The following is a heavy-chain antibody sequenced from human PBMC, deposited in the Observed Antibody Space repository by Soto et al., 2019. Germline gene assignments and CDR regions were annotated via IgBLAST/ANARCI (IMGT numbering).Heavy chain of an antibody. J-gene: IGHJ5*02. CDR2: INPNSGAT. CDR3: MRGRGTILAPLP. V-gene: IGHV1-2*02. CDR1: GYTFTGYF. Sequence: QVQLVQSGAEVKKPGASVKVSCKASGYTFTGYFMHWVRQAPGQGIEWMGWINPNSGATKYAQKFQGRVTLSRDTSIRPAYMELTGLRSDDTAVYYCMRGRGTILAPLPWGQGTQVTVSS. D-gene: IGHD3-3*01.